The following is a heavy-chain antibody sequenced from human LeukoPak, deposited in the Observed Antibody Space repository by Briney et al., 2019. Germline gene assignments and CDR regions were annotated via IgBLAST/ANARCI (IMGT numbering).Heavy chain of an antibody. V-gene: IGHV3-23*01. CDR1: GFTFSSYA. J-gene: IGHJ5*02. Sequence: PLGGSLRLSCAASGFTFSSYAMSWVRQAPGEGLEWVSAISGSGGSTYYADSVKGRFTISRDNSKNTLYLQMNSLRAEDTAVYYCAKDRTGREWLFQNWFDPWGQGTLVTVSS. D-gene: IGHD3-3*01. CDR3: AKDRTGREWLFQNWFDP. CDR2: ISGSGGST.